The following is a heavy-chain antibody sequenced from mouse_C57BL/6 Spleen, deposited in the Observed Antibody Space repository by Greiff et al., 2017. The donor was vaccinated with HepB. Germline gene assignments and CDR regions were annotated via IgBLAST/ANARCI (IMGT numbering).Heavy chain of an antibody. V-gene: IGHV1-59*01. CDR2: IDPSDSYT. CDR3: ANYYYGSTYAMDY. CDR1: GYTFTSYW. D-gene: IGHD1-1*01. J-gene: IGHJ4*01. Sequence: QVQLQQPGAELVRPGTSVKLSCKASGYTFTSYWMHWVKQRPGQGLEWIGVIDPSDSYTNYNQKFKGKATLTVDTSSSTAYMQLSSLTSEDSAVYYCANYYYGSTYAMDYWGQGTSVTVSS.